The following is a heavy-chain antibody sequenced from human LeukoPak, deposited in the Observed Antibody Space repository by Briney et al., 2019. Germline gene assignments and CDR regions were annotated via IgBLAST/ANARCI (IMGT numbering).Heavy chain of an antibody. CDR1: EFTLSNAW. J-gene: IGHJ5*02. D-gene: IGHD6-19*01. CDR3: TANLTYSSGWYWFDP. V-gene: IGHV3-15*01. Sequence: PGGSLRLSCAASEFTLSNAWMSWLRQAPGKGLEWVGRIQSTTDGGTTDYAAPVKGRFTISRDDSKNTLYLQMTSLKTEDTAVYYCTANLTYSSGWYWFDPWGQGTLVTVSS. CDR2: IQSTTDGGTT.